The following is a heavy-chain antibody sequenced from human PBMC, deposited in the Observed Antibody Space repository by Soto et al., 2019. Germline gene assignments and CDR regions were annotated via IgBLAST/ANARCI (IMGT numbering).Heavy chain of an antibody. CDR1: GFTFSSYA. Sequence: GGSLRLSCAASGFTFSSYAMSWVRQAPGKGLEWVSAFVGSAGSTFYAESVEGRFTISKDDSKNTLYLQMNSLRAEDTAVYYCAKRHTTVPTPANYFDYWGQGTLVTVSS. V-gene: IGHV3-23*01. CDR3: AKRHTTVPTPANYFDY. D-gene: IGHD1-1*01. CDR2: FVGSAGST. J-gene: IGHJ4*02.